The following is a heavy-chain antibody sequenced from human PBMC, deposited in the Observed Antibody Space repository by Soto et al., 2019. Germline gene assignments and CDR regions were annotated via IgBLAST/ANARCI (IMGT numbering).Heavy chain of an antibody. CDR2: IWYDGSNK. D-gene: IGHD3-22*01. J-gene: IGHJ4*02. CDR3: ATEGKDDSVKGGFDN. CDR1: GFRFSSYG. V-gene: IGHV3-33*01. Sequence: QVQLVESGGGVVQPGRSLRLSCAASGFRFSSYGMNWVRQSPGKGLEWVAVIWYDGSNKFYGNSVKGRFTISRDNSRNTMYLQMNSLRGEDTAVYYCATEGKDDSVKGGFDNWGQGTLVTVSS.